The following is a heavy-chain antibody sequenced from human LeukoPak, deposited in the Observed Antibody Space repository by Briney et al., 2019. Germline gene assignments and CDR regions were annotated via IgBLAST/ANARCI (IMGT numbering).Heavy chain of an antibody. J-gene: IGHJ4*02. CDR2: IKQDGSEK. V-gene: IGHV3-7*01. D-gene: IGHD6-13*01. Sequence: PGGSLRLSCAASGFTFSSYWMSWVRQAPGKGLEWVANIKQDGSEKYYVDSVKGRFTISRDNAKNSLYLQMNSLRAEDTAVYYCARHSSSWVDSYFDYWGQGTLVTVSS. CDR1: GFTFSSYW. CDR3: ARHSSSWVDSYFDY.